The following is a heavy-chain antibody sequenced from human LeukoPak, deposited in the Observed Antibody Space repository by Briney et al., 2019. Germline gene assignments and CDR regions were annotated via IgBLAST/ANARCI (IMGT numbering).Heavy chain of an antibody. J-gene: IGHJ6*02. CDR3: AKLGYCSSTNCYYYYYYGMDV. D-gene: IGHD2-2*01. V-gene: IGHV3-23*01. CDR1: RFTFSSSA. CDR2: ISDSGGNT. Sequence: GGSLRLSCAASRFTFSSSAMSWVRQAPGKGLEWVSTISDSGGNTFYADSVKGRFTISRDNSKNTLYLQMNSLRAEDTAVYYCAKLGYCSSTNCYYYYYYGMDVWGLGTTVTVSS.